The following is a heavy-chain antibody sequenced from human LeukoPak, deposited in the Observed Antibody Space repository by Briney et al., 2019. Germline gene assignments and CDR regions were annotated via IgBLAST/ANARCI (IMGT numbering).Heavy chain of an antibody. Sequence: SETLSLTCAVYGGSFRGYYWSWIRQPPGKGLEWIGEINHSGSINYTPSLKTRVTISVDTSKNQFSLKLSSVTAADTAVYYCASSGYYSYFDYWGQGTLVTVSS. J-gene: IGHJ4*02. D-gene: IGHD3-22*01. CDR1: GGSFRGYY. V-gene: IGHV4-34*01. CDR2: INHSGSI. CDR3: ASSGYYSYFDY.